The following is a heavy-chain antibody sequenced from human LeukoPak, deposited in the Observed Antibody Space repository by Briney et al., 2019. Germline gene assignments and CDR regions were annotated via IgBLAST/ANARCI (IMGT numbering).Heavy chain of an antibody. D-gene: IGHD1-26*01. CDR3: ASGATPYYYYGMDV. CDR2: INHSGST. V-gene: IGHV4-34*01. Sequence: SETLSLTCAVYGGSFSGYYWSWIRQPPGKGPEWIGEINHSGSTNYNPSLKSRVTISVDTSKNQFSLKLSSVTAADTAVYYCASGATPYYYYGMDVWGQGTTVTVSS. CDR1: GGSFSGYY. J-gene: IGHJ6*02.